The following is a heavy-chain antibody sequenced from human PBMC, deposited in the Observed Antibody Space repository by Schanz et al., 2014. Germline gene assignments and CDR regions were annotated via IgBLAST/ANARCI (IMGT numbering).Heavy chain of an antibody. Sequence: EVQLLESGGGLIQPGGSLRLSCATSGFSLDIFAMTWVRQAPGKGLEWVSYISSSSSTRYYADSVKGRLTISRDDAKKSMYLQMNNLRAEDTAVYYCVRDILHRVYDSGSPWGQGTLXTVSS. J-gene: IGHJ5*02. CDR1: GFSLDIFA. V-gene: IGHV3-48*04. CDR3: VRDILHRVYDSGSP. D-gene: IGHD3-10*01. CDR2: ISSSSSTR.